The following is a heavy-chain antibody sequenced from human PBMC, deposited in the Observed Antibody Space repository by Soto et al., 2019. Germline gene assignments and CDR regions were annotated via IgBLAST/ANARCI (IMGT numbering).Heavy chain of an antibody. D-gene: IGHD2-2*01. J-gene: IGHJ6*03. CDR3: ARYCSSTSCSPTVYYYYYMDV. V-gene: IGHV1-18*01. CDR1: GYTFTSYG. Sequence: ASVKVSCKASGYTFTSYGISWVRQAPGQGLEWMGWISAYNGNTNYAQKLQGRVTRTTDTSTSTAYMELRSLRSDDTAVYYCARYCSSTSCSPTVYYYYYMDVWGKGTTVTVSS. CDR2: ISAYNGNT.